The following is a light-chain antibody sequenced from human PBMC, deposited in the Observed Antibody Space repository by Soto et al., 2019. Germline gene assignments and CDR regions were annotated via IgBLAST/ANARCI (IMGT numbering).Light chain of an antibody. V-gene: IGKV1-5*01. CDR1: QTFNSW. CDR3: HQYDRYASGP. J-gene: IGKJ1*01. CDR2: DHX. Sequence: DIHMTQSPSTLAASVGDRVTLPXRARQTFNSWFAWYQQQPVXXTKVXXXDHXSLKTGVPSRFSGSGSGKEFTLTISNLQPDDFATYYCHQYDRYASGPFGQGTKVDIK.